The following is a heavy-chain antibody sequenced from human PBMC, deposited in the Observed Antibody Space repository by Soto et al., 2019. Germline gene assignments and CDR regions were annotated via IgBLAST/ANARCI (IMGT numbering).Heavy chain of an antibody. CDR2: ISSSSSTI. CDR1: GFTFSNYS. CDR3: ARAGGFDYGDFYYMDV. D-gene: IGHD4-17*01. V-gene: IGHV3-48*01. Sequence: GGSLRLSCAASGFTFSNYSMNWVRQAPGKGLEWVSYISSSSSTIYYADSVKGRFTISRDNAKNSLYLQMNSLRAEDTAVYYCARAGGFDYGDFYYMDVWGKGTTVTVSS. J-gene: IGHJ6*03.